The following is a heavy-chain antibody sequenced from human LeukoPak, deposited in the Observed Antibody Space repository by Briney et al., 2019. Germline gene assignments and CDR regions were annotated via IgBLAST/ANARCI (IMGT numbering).Heavy chain of an antibody. D-gene: IGHD6-13*01. CDR2: INPNSGGT. J-gene: IGHJ4*02. Sequence: ASVKVSCKASGYTFTSYAMNWVRQAPGQGLEWMGWINPNSGGTNYAQKFQGRVTMTRDTSISTAYMELSRLRSDDTAVYYCARDRDTIPATDAGGDHFHYWGQGTPVTVSS. V-gene: IGHV1-2*02. CDR3: ARDRDTIPATDAGGDHFHY. CDR1: GYTFTSYA.